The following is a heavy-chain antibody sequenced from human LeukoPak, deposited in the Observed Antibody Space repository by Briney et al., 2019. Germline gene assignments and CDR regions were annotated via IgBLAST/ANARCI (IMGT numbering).Heavy chain of an antibody. J-gene: IGHJ6*03. Sequence: GASVKVSCKASGGTFSSYAISWVLQAPGQGLEWMGGIIPIFGTANYAQKVQGRVTITSDESTSTAYMELSSLRSEDTAVYYCARDRSTADYYYMDVWGKGTTVTVSS. CDR3: ARDRSTADYYYMDV. CDR2: IIPIFGTA. V-gene: IGHV1-69*13. D-gene: IGHD6-6*01. CDR1: GGTFSSYA.